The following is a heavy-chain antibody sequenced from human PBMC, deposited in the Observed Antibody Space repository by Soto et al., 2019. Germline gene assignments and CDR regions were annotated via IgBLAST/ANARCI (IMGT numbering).Heavy chain of an antibody. J-gene: IGHJ5*02. V-gene: IGHV4-31*03. Sequence: PSETLSLTCTVSGGSISSGGYYWSWIRQHPGKGLEWIGYIYYSGSTYYNPSLKSRVTISVDTSKNQFSLKLSSVSAAETAVYYSAGGIAEAPPSYWFDPWGQRTLVTVSS. CDR3: AGGIAEAPPSYWFDP. CDR1: GGSISSGGYY. CDR2: IYYSGST. D-gene: IGHD6-19*01.